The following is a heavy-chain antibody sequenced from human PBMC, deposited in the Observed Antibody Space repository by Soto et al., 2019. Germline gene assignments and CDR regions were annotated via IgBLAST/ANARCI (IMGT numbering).Heavy chain of an antibody. D-gene: IGHD2-2*01. CDR3: ATGDIVVVPAAMTGNIYYYYYGMDV. CDR1: GYTLTELS. CDR2: FDPEVGET. V-gene: IGHV1-24*01. Sequence: ASVKVSCKVSGYTLTELSMHWVRQAPGKGLERMRGFDPEVGETIYAQKLQGRVTMTEDTSTDTAYMELSCLRSEDTAVYYCATGDIVVVPAAMTGNIYYYYYGMDVWGQGTTVTAP. J-gene: IGHJ6*02.